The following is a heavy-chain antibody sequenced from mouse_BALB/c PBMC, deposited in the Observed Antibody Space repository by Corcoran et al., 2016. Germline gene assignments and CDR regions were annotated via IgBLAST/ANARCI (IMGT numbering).Heavy chain of an antibody. J-gene: IGHJ4*01. V-gene: IGHV1-12*01. CDR2: IYPGNGDT. D-gene: IGHD4-1*01. CDR3: AREGLGAMDY. Sequence: QVQLQQPGAELVKPGASVKMSCKASGYTFTSYNMHWVKQTPGQGLEWIGAIYPGNGDTSYNQKFKGKATLTADKSSSTAYMQLSSLTSEDSAVYYCAREGLGAMDYWGQGTSVTVSS. CDR1: GYTFTSYN.